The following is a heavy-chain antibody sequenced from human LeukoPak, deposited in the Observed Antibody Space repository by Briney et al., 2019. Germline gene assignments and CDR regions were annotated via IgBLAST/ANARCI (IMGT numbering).Heavy chain of an antibody. J-gene: IGHJ4*02. D-gene: IGHD7-27*01. Sequence: GGSLRLSCAASGFTFSSYAMNWVRQAPGKGLEWVSAISGSGGSTYYADSVTGRFTISRDNSKNTLYLQMNSLRAEDTAVYYCAKDGGLWVSAHWGDSWGRGTLVPVSS. CDR1: GFTFSSYA. CDR3: AKDGGLWVSAHWGDS. CDR2: ISGSGGST. V-gene: IGHV3-23*01.